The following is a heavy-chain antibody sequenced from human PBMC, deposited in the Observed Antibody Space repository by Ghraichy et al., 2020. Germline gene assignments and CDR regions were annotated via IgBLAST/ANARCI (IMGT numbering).Heavy chain of an antibody. CDR1: GGSISSSSYY. D-gene: IGHD5-12*01. V-gene: IGHV4-39*01. CDR2: IYYSGST. J-gene: IGHJ2*01. CDR3: ASQVAHHWYFDL. Sequence: SETLSLTCTVSGGSISSSSYYWGWIRQPPGKGLEWIGSIYYSGSTYYNPSLKSRVTISVDTSKNQFSLKLSSVTAADTAVYYCASQVAHHWYFDLWGRGTLVTVSS.